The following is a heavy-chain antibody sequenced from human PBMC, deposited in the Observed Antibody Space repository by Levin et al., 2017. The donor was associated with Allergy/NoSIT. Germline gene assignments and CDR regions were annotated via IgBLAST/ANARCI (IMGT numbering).Heavy chain of an antibody. CDR2: ISSNGGST. CDR3: ARAHSQGTAYDY. Sequence: GESLKISCAASGFTFSSYAMHWVRQAPGKGLEYVSAISSNGGSTYYANSVKGRFTISRDNSKNTLYLQMGSLRAEDMAVYYCARAHSQGTAYDYWGQGTLVTVSS. CDR1: GFTFSSYA. D-gene: IGHD5-18*01. J-gene: IGHJ4*02. V-gene: IGHV3-64*01.